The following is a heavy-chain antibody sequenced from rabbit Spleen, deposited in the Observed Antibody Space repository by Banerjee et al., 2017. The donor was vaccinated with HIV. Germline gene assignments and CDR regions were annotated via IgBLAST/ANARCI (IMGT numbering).Heavy chain of an antibody. Sequence: QQQLEESGGGLVKPGGTLTLTCKASGIDFSSYYYMCWVRQAPGKGLEWIACIYAGSSGSTYYASWAKGRFTISKTSSTTVDLKMTSLTAADTATYFCARDTSSSFSSYGMDLWGQGTLVTVS. CDR1: GIDFSSYYY. D-gene: IGHD1-1*01. CDR2: IYAGSSGST. CDR3: ARDTSSSFSSYGMDL. V-gene: IGHV1S45*01. J-gene: IGHJ6*01.